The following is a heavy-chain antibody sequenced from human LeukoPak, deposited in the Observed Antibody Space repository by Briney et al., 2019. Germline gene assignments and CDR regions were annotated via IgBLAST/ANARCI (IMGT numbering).Heavy chain of an antibody. CDR2: ISGSGGST. CDR1: GFTFSSYA. Sequence: PGASLRLSCAASGFTFSSYAMSWVRQAPGKGLEWVSAISGSGGSTYYADSVKGRFTISRDNSKNTLYLQMNSLRAEDTAVYYSAKDMGYSSGIDYWGQGTLVTVSS. J-gene: IGHJ4*02. V-gene: IGHV3-23*01. D-gene: IGHD6-19*01. CDR3: AKDMGYSSGIDY.